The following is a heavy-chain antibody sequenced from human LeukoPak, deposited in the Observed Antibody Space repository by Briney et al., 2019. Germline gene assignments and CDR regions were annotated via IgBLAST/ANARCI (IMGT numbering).Heavy chain of an antibody. J-gene: IGHJ5*02. CDR1: GGSITSSSYH. CDR3: ARGVLRGIAARPYSWFDP. CDR2: IYYTGTT. D-gene: IGHD6-6*01. Sequence: SETLSLTCTVSGGSITSSSYHWGWIRQPPGKGLEWIGSIYYTGTTYYNPSLKSRVSIFVDTSKNQFSLRLTSVNAADTAVYYCARGVLRGIAARPYSWFDPWGQGTLVTVSS. V-gene: IGHV4-39*07.